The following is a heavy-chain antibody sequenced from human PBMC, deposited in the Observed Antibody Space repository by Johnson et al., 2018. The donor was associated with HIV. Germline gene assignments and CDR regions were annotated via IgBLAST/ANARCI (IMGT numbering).Heavy chain of an antibody. Sequence: QVQLVESGGDLIQPGGSLRLSCAASGFTFSDSYMAWIRQAPGKGLEWISYISGYGRTIYYADSVRGRFTISRDNAKKSLYLQMNSLRAEDTAVYYCARDPFPRFFACDMWGQGTVVTVSS. CDR1: GFTFSDSY. CDR3: ARDPFPRFFACDM. V-gene: IGHV3-11*04. J-gene: IGHJ3*02. D-gene: IGHD2/OR15-2a*01. CDR2: ISGYGRTI.